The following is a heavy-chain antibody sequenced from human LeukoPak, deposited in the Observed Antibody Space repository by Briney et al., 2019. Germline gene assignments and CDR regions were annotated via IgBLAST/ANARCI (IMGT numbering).Heavy chain of an antibody. CDR2: ISYSGNT. J-gene: IGHJ4*02. Sequence: SETLSLSCSVSGGSIRNYYWSWIRQPPGKGLGWIGYISYSGNTNYNPSLKSRLTISVDLSTNQFSLKLTSVTGADTAVYYCARHSSWYYDFDYWGQGTLVTVSS. V-gene: IGHV4-59*08. CDR1: GGSIRNYY. D-gene: IGHD6-13*01. CDR3: ARHSSWYYDFDY.